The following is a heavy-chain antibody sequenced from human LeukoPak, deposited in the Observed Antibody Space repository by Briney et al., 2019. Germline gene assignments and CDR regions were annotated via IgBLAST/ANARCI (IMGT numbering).Heavy chain of an antibody. V-gene: IGHV1-2*02. D-gene: IGHD2-15*01. Sequence: ASVKVSCKASGYTFTGYYLHWVRQAPGQGLGWMGWINPNSGGTNYPKKFQGRVTMTRDTSISKAYMELSRLRSDGTAVYYWARTDCSGGSCYAGDAFDIWGQGTMVTVSS. CDR3: ARTDCSGGSCYAGDAFDI. CDR1: GYTFTGYY. CDR2: INPNSGGT. J-gene: IGHJ3*02.